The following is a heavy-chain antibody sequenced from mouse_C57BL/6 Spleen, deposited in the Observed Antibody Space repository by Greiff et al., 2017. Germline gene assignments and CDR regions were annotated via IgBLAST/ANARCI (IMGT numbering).Heavy chain of an antibody. Sequence: LVESGAELARPGASVKLSCKASGYTFTSYGISWVKQRTGQGLEWIGEIYPRSGNTYYNEKFKGKATLTADKSSSTAYMELRSLTSEDSAVYFCARRYDYDEAWFAYWGQGTLVTVSA. V-gene: IGHV1-81*01. CDR3: ARRYDYDEAWFAY. CDR2: IYPRSGNT. D-gene: IGHD2-4*01. CDR1: GYTFTSYG. J-gene: IGHJ3*01.